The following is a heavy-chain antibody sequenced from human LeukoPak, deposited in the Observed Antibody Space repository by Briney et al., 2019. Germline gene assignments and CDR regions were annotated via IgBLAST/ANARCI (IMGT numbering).Heavy chain of an antibody. V-gene: IGHV3-15*01. Sequence: PGGSLRLSCAGSGFTFSNAWMNWVRQAPGKGLEWVGRIKSNPDGATTDYAAPVKGRFIISRDDSKNTVYLQMNSLETEDTAVYYCSTGWDFDYWGQGTLVTVSS. CDR2: IKSNPDGATT. D-gene: IGHD5-24*01. J-gene: IGHJ4*02. CDR1: GFTFSNAW. CDR3: STGWDFDY.